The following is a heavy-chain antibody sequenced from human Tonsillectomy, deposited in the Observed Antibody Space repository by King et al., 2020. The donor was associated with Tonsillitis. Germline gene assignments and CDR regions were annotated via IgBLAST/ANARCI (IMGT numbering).Heavy chain of an antibody. CDR1: GYTFTSYY. CDR3: ARDQGELRFLEWLSDDAFDI. J-gene: IGHJ3*02. Sequence: VQLVESGAEVKKPGASVKVSCKASGYTFTSYYMHWVRQAPGQGLEWMGIINPSGGSTSYAQKFQGRVTMTRDTSTSTVYMELSSLRSEDTAVYYCARDQGELRFLEWLSDDAFDIWGQGTMVTVSS. V-gene: IGHV1-46*03. CDR2: INPSGGST. D-gene: IGHD3-3*01.